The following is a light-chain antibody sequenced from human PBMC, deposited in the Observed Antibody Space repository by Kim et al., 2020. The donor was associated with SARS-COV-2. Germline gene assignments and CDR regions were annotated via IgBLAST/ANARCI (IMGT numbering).Light chain of an antibody. Sequence: DIQMTQSPSTLSASVGDRVTITCRASQSISTWLAWYQQKPGKAPTLLIYKASNLESGVPSRFSGRGSGTEFTLTISNLQPDDFATYYCQQYDSKSPRTFGQGTKVDIK. V-gene: IGKV1-5*03. J-gene: IGKJ1*01. CDR1: QSISTW. CDR3: QQYDSKSPRT. CDR2: KAS.